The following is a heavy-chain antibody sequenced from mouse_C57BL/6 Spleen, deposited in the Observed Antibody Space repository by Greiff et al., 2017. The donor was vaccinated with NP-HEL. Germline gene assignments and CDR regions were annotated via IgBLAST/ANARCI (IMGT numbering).Heavy chain of an antibody. J-gene: IGHJ2*01. Sequence: QVQLQQSGAELVRPGASVTLSCKASGYTFTDYEMHWVKQTPVHGLEWIGAIDPETGGTAYNQKFKGKAILTADKSSSTAYMELRSLTSEDSAVYYCTRWANYYGSRDYWGQGTTLTVSS. CDR3: TRWANYYGSRDY. D-gene: IGHD1-1*01. CDR1: GYTFTDYE. V-gene: IGHV1-15*01. CDR2: IDPETGGT.